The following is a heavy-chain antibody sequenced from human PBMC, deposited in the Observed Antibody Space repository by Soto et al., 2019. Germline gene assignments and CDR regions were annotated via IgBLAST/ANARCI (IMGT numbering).Heavy chain of an antibody. CDR2: IRSKANSYAT. CDR1: GFTFSGSA. J-gene: IGHJ3*02. Sequence: GGSLRLSCAASGFTFSGSAMHWVRQASGKGLEWVGRIRSKANSYATAYAASVKGRFTISRDDSKNTAYLQMNSLKTEDTAVYYCTIPLGPDAFDIWGQGTMVTVSS. V-gene: IGHV3-73*01. CDR3: TIPLGPDAFDI. D-gene: IGHD3-16*01.